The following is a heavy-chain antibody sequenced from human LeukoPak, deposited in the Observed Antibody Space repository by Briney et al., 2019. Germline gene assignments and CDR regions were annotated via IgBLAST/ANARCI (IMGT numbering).Heavy chain of an antibody. J-gene: IGHJ3*02. CDR3: ARAPTRPNMKDAFDI. CDR2: IYHSGST. D-gene: IGHD2/OR15-2a*01. Sequence: SQTLSLTCTVSGGSISSGGYYWSWIRQPPGKGLEWIGYIYHSGSTYYNPSLKSRVTISVDRSKNQFSLKLSSVTAADTAVYYCARAPTRPNMKDAFDIWGQGTMVTVSS. CDR1: GGSISSGGYY. V-gene: IGHV4-30-2*01.